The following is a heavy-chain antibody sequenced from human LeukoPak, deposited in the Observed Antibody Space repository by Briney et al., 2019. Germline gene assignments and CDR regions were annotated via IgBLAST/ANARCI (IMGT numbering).Heavy chain of an antibody. CDR2: MNPNNGNT. D-gene: IGHD3-10*01. Sequence: ASVKVSCKASGFTFTSYDINWVRQASGQGLEWMGWMNPNNGNTGYAQKFQGRVTMTRDTSISTAYMVLRGLRSEDTAVYYCVRDGEGVAISVNYWFDPWGQGTLVTVSS. CDR3: VRDGEGVAISVNYWFDP. V-gene: IGHV1-8*01. CDR1: GFTFTSYD. J-gene: IGHJ5*02.